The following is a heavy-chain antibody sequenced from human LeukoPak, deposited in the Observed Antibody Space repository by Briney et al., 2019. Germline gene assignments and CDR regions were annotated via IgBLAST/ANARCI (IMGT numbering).Heavy chain of an antibody. CDR1: GFIFSNAW. CDR2: IKSKTDGGTT. D-gene: IGHD5-12*01. J-gene: IGHJ4*02. V-gene: IGHV3-15*01. Sequence: PGGSLRLSCAASGFIFSNAWMSWVRQAPGKGLEWVARIKSKTDGGTTDYAAPVKGRFTISRDDSKNTLYLQMNSLKTEDTAVYYCTTDEEGNSGYDYYYFDYWGQGTLVTVSS. CDR3: TTDEEGNSGYDYYYFDY.